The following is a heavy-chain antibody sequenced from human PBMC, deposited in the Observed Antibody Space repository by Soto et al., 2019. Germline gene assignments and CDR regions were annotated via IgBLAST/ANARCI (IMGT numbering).Heavy chain of an antibody. CDR1: GYSFTSYW. D-gene: IGHD3-3*01. CDR2: IYPGDSGT. CDR3: ARQEYDFWSGYYGGPFDP. Sequence: GESLKISCKGSGYSFTSYWIGCVRQMPGKGLEWMGIIYPGDSGTRYSPSFQGQVTISADKSISTAYLQWSSLKASDTAMYYCARQEYDFWSGYYGGPFDPWGQGTLVTVSS. J-gene: IGHJ5*02. V-gene: IGHV5-51*01.